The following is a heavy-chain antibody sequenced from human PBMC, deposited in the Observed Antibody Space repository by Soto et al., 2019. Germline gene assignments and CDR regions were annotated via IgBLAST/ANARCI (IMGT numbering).Heavy chain of an antibody. Sequence: PSETLSLTCTVSGGSISSAAYCWSWIRQSPDKGLEWIGHIYDGGTTYSSPPXXXXXXXXXDTSETQFSLKLNSVSAADTAVYYCARGPSGDKVDYWGQGIQVXVSS. V-gene: IGHV4-30-4*01. CDR1: GGSISSAAYC. J-gene: IGHJ4*02. CDR2: IYDGGTT. CDR3: ARGPSGDKVDY. D-gene: IGHD7-27*01.